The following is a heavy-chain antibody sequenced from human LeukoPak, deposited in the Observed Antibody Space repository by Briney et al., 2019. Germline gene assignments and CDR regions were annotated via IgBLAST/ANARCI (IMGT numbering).Heavy chain of an antibody. CDR3: ASVPDDASGNSRYYFKT. CDR1: GFSFRKYA. Sequence: GCSLRLSCGASGFSFRKYAMIGVRQLPGRGLEGVFGIEWNGGRREYADSVKGRFTISRDKAKNSLYLQMKNLRAEDTALYYCASVPDDASGNSRYYFKTWGQGTLVTVSS. J-gene: IGHJ4*02. V-gene: IGHV3-20*04. CDR2: IEWNGGRR. D-gene: IGHD2/OR15-2a*01.